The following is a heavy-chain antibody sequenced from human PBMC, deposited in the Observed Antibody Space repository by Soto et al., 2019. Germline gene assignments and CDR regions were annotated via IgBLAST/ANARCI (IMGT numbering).Heavy chain of an antibody. J-gene: IGHJ4*01. CDR2: ISAHNGNT. CDR3: ARGRYGDY. Sequence: QVHLVQSGAEVKKPGASVKVSCKGSGYAFTTYGITWVRQAPGQGLEWMGWISAHNGNTNYAQKLQGRVTVTRDTSTSTAYMEQRRLSADDTAVYYCARGRYGDYWGHGALVTVSS. CDR1: GYAFTTYG. V-gene: IGHV1-18*01. D-gene: IGHD1-1*01.